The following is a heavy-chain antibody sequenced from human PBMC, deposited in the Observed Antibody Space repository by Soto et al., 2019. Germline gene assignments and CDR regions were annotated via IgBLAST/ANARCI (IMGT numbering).Heavy chain of an antibody. CDR2: IYYSGST. V-gene: IGHV4-39*01. D-gene: IGHD2-15*01. CDR3: AKSSPGYCSGGSCYSGGFPLPWFDP. Sequence: SETLSLTCTVSGGSISSSSYYWGWIRQPPGKGLEWIGSIYYSGSTYYNPSLKSRVTISVDTSKNQFSLKLSSVTAADTAVYYCAKSSPGYCSGGSCYSGGFPLPWFDPWGQGTLVTVSS. J-gene: IGHJ5*02. CDR1: GGSISSSSYY.